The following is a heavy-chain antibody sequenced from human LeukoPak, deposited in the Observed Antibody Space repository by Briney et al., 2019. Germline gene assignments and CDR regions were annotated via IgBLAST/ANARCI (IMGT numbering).Heavy chain of an antibody. V-gene: IGHV1-69*13. CDR3: ALADAAPYSSSWYKPFDY. J-gene: IGHJ4*02. D-gene: IGHD6-13*01. CDR1: GGTFSSYA. Sequence: ASVKVSCKASGGTFSSYAISWVRQAPGQGLEWMGGIIPIFGTANYAQKFQGRVTITADESTSTAYMELSSLRSEDTAVYYCALADAAPYSSSWYKPFDYWGQGTLVTVSS. CDR2: IIPIFGTA.